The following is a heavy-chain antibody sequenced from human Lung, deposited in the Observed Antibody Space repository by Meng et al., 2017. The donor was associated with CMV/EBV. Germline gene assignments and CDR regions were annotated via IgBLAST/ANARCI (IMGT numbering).Heavy chain of an antibody. V-gene: IGHV3-15*01. J-gene: IGHJ4*02. D-gene: IGHD3-22*01. CDR3: ATDLYYDDSGLRDY. CDR2: IISEADGGTT. Sequence: FTFSNAWMSWVRQAPGKGLEWVGRIISEADGGTTHHAAPVKGRFTISRDDSKNTLYLQMNSLKTEDTAMYFCATDLYYDDSGLRDYWGRGTLVTVSS. CDR1: FTFSNAW.